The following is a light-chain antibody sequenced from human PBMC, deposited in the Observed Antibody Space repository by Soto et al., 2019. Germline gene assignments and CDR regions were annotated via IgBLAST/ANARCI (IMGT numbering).Light chain of an antibody. Sequence: IQMTQSPSMVSASVGDKVIITCRASQHIRDSLAWYQQRPGKAPQLLIYKASHLQTGVPSRFSGTGFGTEFTLTFSSLQPDDLATYCCQHYEHYPWPFGQGTKVEV. CDR2: KAS. J-gene: IGKJ1*01. CDR1: QHIRDS. CDR3: QHYEHYPWP. V-gene: IGKV1-5*03.